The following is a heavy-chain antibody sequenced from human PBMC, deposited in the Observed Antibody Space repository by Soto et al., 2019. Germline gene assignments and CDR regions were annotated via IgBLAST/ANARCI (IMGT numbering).Heavy chain of an antibody. CDR2: INPSGGST. D-gene: IGHD6-13*01. CDR3: ARGGRIAAAGTSPYYFDY. CDR1: GYTFTSYY. V-gene: IGHV1-46*01. Sequence: GSVKVSCKASGYTFTSYYMHWVRQAPGQGLEWMGIINPSGGSTSYAQKFQGRVTMTRDTSTSTVYMELSSLRSEDTAVYYCARGGRIAAAGTSPYYFDYWGQGTLVTVSS. J-gene: IGHJ4*02.